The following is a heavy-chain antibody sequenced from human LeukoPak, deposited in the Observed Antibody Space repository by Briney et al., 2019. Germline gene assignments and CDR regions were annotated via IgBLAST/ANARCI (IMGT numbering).Heavy chain of an antibody. J-gene: IGHJ5*02. CDR2: IYPGDSDT. CDR1: GYGFTSYW. CDR3: ARCPGSYFSYNWFDP. V-gene: IGHV5-51*01. D-gene: IGHD1-26*01. Sequence: GESLKISCKGSGYGFTSYWIGWVRQMPGKGLEWMGIIYPGDSDTRYSPSFQGQVTISADKSISTAYLQWSSLKASDTAMYYCARCPGSYFSYNWFDPWGQGTLVTVSS.